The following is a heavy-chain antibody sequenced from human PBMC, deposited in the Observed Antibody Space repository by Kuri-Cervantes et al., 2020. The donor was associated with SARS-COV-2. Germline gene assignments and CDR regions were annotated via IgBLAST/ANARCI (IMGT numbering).Heavy chain of an antibody. V-gene: IGHV4-38-2*01. Sequence: SQTLSLTCAVSGYYVSSGYYWAWIRQPPGKGLEWIGNIFHRGSTNYNPSLKGRITISVDTSKNQFSLKLSSVTAADTAVYYCARLSGYDSSGYNDYWGQGTLVTVSS. J-gene: IGHJ4*02. CDR2: IFHRGST. D-gene: IGHD3-22*01. CDR3: ARLSGYDSSGYNDY. CDR1: GYYVSSGYY.